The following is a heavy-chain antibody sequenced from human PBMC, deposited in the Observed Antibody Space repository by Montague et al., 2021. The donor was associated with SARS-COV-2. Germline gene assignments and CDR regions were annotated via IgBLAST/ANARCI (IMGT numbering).Heavy chain of an antibody. J-gene: IGHJ4*02. CDR2: IYYSGST. V-gene: IGHV4-59*01. Sequence: SETLSLTCTVSGGSISSYYWSWTRQPPGKGLEWIGYIYYSGSTNYNPSLKSRVTIPVDTSKNQFSLKLSSVTAADTAVYYCARGFDYWGQGTLVTVSS. CDR1: GGSISSYY. CDR3: ARGFDY.